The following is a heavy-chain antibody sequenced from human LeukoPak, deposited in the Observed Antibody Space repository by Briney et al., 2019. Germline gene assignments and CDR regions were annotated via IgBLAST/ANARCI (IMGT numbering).Heavy chain of an antibody. Sequence: SVKVSRKASGGTFSSYTISWVRQAPGQGLEWMGRIIPILGIANYAQKFQGRVTITADKSTSTAYMELSSLRSEDTAVYYCARDRDGYSLNFDYWGQGTLVTVSS. CDR2: IIPILGIA. CDR3: ARDRDGYSLNFDY. CDR1: GGTFSSYT. D-gene: IGHD5-24*01. J-gene: IGHJ4*02. V-gene: IGHV1-69*04.